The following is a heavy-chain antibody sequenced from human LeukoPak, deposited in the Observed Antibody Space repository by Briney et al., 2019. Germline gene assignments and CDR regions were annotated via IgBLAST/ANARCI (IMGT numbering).Heavy chain of an antibody. J-gene: IGHJ4*02. CDR2: IKQDGSEK. CDR3: ARFMVRDKLDY. Sequence: PGGSLRLSCAASGFTFSSYWMSWVRQAPGKGLEWVAYIKQDGSEKYYVDSVKGRFTISRDNAKNSLYLQMNSLRAEDTAVYYCARFMVRDKLDYWGQGTLVTVSS. D-gene: IGHD3-10*01. V-gene: IGHV3-7*01. CDR1: GFTFSSYW.